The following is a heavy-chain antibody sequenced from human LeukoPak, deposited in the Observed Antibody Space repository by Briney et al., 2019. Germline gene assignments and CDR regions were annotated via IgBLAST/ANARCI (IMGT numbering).Heavy chain of an antibody. Sequence: ASVKVSCKASGYTFTGYYMHWVRQAPGQGLEWMGWISAYNGNTNYAQKLQGRVTMTTDTSTSTAYMELRSLRSDDTAVYYCARVFTGTTEFGYFDYWGQGTLVTVSS. CDR1: GYTFTGYY. D-gene: IGHD1-1*01. V-gene: IGHV1-18*04. CDR2: ISAYNGNT. J-gene: IGHJ4*02. CDR3: ARVFTGTTEFGYFDY.